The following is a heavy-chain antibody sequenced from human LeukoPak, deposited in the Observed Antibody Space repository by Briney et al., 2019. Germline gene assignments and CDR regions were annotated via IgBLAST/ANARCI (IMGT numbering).Heavy chain of an antibody. D-gene: IGHD3-10*01. V-gene: IGHV3-30-3*01. J-gene: IGHJ4*02. CDR1: VFTFSSYS. Sequence: PGGCLRLSCTASVFTFSSYSIHWARQAPCKGLEWLEVTSSDLNVKLYADSVKGRFTISRDNSRSTLYLQMNSLRPEDTAIYYCAREGYYGSGSPPSLYFDYWGQGTLVTVSS. CDR2: TSSDLNVK. CDR3: AREGYYGSGSPPSLYFDY.